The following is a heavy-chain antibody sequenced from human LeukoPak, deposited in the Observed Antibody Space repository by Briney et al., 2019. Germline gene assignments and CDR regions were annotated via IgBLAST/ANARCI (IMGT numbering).Heavy chain of an antibody. CDR3: ARAPARGYSGYDLFLSHYYYGMDV. J-gene: IGHJ6*02. Sequence: GGSLRLSCAASGFTFSSYSMNWVRQAPGKGLEWVSSISSSSYIYYADSVKGRFTISRDNAKNSLYLQMNSLRAEDTAVYYCARAPARGYSGYDLFLSHYYYGMDVWGQGTTVTVPS. CDR2: ISSSSYI. V-gene: IGHV3-21*01. CDR1: GFTFSSYS. D-gene: IGHD5-12*01.